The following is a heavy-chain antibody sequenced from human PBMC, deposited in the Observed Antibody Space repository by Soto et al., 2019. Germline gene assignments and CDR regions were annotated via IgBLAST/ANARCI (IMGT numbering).Heavy chain of an antibody. CDR3: ARGDCYDSSGYYYVAGNAFDI. D-gene: IGHD3-22*01. CDR2: IYYSGST. J-gene: IGHJ3*02. V-gene: IGHV4-61*01. Sequence: XETLSLTCTVAGGSVSSGSYYWSWIRQLRGKGLEWIGYIYYSGSTNYNPSLKSRVTISVDTSKNQFSLKLSSVTAADTAVYYCARGDCYDSSGYYYVAGNAFDIWGQGKMVTVSS. CDR1: GGSVSSGSYY.